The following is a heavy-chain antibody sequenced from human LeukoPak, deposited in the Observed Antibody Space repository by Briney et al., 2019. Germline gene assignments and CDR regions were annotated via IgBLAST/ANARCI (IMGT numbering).Heavy chain of an antibody. J-gene: IGHJ3*02. CDR1: GFTFSNHA. D-gene: IGHD2-21*01. Sequence: PGGSLRLSCAASGFTFSNHAMSWVRQAPGKGLEWVSAISGSGEGTYFADSVRGRFTISKDSSMNTLYLQMNGLRAEDTAVYYCAKGRSIGPDAFDMWGQGTMVTVSS. V-gene: IGHV3-23*01. CDR2: ISGSGEGT. CDR3: AKGRSIGPDAFDM.